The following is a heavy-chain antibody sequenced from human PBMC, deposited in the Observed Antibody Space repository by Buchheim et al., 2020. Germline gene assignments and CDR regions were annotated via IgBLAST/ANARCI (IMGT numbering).Heavy chain of an antibody. Sequence: QVQLQESGPGLVKPSETLSLTCTVSGGSISSYYWSWIRQPPGKGLEWIGYIYYSGSTNYNPSLKSRVTISVDTSKNQFSLKLSSVTAADTDVYYCARATVTYAGVDYWGQGTL. CDR1: GGSISSYY. J-gene: IGHJ4*02. D-gene: IGHD4-17*01. CDR3: ARATVTYAGVDY. V-gene: IGHV4-59*01. CDR2: IYYSGST.